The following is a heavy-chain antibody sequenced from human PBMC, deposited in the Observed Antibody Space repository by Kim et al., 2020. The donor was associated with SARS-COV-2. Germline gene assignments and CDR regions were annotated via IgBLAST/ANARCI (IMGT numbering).Heavy chain of an antibody. CDR1: GFSFSSYG. D-gene: IGHD6-19*01. J-gene: IGHJ3*02. V-gene: IGHV3-30*18. CDR3: AKAPYNSGWSDGFDI. CDR2: ISFDGNQH. Sequence: GGSLRLSCAASGFSFSSYGMHWVRQAPGQGLEWVAVISFDGNQHYYADSMKGRFTISRDNSKNTLYLQMNSLRAEDTAVYFCAKAPYNSGWSDGFDIWGQGTVVTVSS.